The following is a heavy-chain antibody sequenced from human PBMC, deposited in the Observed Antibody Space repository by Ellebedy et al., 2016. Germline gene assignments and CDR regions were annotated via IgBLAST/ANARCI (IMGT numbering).Heavy chain of an antibody. CDR3: AHRVYCTNGVCGNLSLDY. J-gene: IGHJ4*02. V-gene: IGHV2-5*02. D-gene: IGHD2-8*01. CDR1: GFSLSTSGVG. Sequence: SGPTLVKPTQTLTLTCTFSGFSLSTSGVGVGWIRQPPGKALEWLALIYWDDDKRYSPSLKSRLTITKDTSKNQVVLTMTNMDPVDTATYYCAHRVYCTNGVCGNLSLDYWGQGTLVTVSS. CDR2: IYWDDDK.